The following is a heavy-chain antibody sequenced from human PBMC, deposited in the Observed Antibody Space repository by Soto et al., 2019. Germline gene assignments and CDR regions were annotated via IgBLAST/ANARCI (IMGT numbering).Heavy chain of an antibody. V-gene: IGHV1-69*12. CDR1: GGTFSSYA. CDR2: IIPIFGTA. Sequence: QVQLVQSGAEVKKPGSSVKVSCKASGGTFSSYAISWVRQAPGQGLEWMGGIIPIFGTANYAQKFQGRVTITADESRCPAYMGLSRLRSEDTAVYYCARHVPAAGYYYGMDVWGQGTTVTVSS. J-gene: IGHJ6*02. CDR3: ARHVPAAGYYYGMDV. D-gene: IGHD2-2*01.